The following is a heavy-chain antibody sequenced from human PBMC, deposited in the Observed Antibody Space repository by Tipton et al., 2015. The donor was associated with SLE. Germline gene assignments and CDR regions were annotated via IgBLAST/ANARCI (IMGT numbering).Heavy chain of an antibody. D-gene: IGHD6-13*01. CDR2: ISSSGNTI. J-gene: IGHJ4*02. V-gene: IGHV3-48*03. Sequence: GSLRLSCAASGFTFSSYEMNWVRQAPGKGLEWVSYISSSGNTIYYADSVKGRFTISRDNAKNSLYLQMNSLRAEDTAVYYCARGIAAAVTYYWGQGTLVTVSS. CDR3: ARGIAAAVTYY. CDR1: GFTFSSYE.